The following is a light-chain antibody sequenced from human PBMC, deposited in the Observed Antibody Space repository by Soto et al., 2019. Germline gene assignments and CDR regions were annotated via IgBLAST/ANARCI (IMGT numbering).Light chain of an antibody. V-gene: IGKV3-15*01. CDR2: GAS. Sequence: EIVMTQSPATLSVSPGERATLSCRASQSVSSNLAWYQQKPGQAPRLLIYGASTRATGIPARFSGSGSGTELPLTISSLQSEDFAVYYCQQYNNWPREFGQGTKVEIK. CDR3: QQYNNWPRE. CDR1: QSVSSN. J-gene: IGKJ1*01.